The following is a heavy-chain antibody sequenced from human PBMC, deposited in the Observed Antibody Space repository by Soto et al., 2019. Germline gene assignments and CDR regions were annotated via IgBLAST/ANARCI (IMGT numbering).Heavy chain of an antibody. CDR2: IDPNSGGT. Sequence: QVQLMQSGAEVKKPGASVKVSCKASGYTFTGYYMHWVRQAPGQGLEWMGWIDPNSGGTNYAQKFQGWVTMTRDTSISTGYMELSRLRSDDTAVYYCARTQCSSTRCYVGSWDYWGQGTLVTVSS. V-gene: IGHV1-2*04. D-gene: IGHD2-2*01. J-gene: IGHJ4*02. CDR3: ARTQCSSTRCYVGSWDY. CDR1: GYTFTGYY.